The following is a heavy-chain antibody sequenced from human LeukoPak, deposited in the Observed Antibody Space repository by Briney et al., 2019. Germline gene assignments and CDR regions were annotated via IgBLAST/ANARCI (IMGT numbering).Heavy chain of an antibody. Sequence: ASVKVSCKASGYTFTSYAMHWVRQAPGQRLEWMGWINAGNGNTKYSQKFQGRVTITADESTSTAYMELSSLRSEDTAVYYCATKELRPNTIDYWGQGTLVTVSS. CDR2: INAGNGNT. CDR3: ATKELRPNTIDY. D-gene: IGHD1-7*01. V-gene: IGHV1-3*01. J-gene: IGHJ4*02. CDR1: GYTFTSYA.